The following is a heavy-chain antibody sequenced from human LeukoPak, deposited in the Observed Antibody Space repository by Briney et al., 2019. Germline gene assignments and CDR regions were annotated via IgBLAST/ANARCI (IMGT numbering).Heavy chain of an antibody. D-gene: IGHD1-14*01. J-gene: IGHJ3*02. Sequence: SETLSLTCTVSGGSISSYYWSWIRQTPGKGLEWTGYILSSGSTNYNPSVKSRVTISVDTSKNQFSLKLSSVTAADTAVYYCARTNQISETAFDIWGQGTMVIVTS. CDR2: ILSSGST. CDR1: GGSISSYY. CDR3: ARTNQISETAFDI. V-gene: IGHV4-59*01.